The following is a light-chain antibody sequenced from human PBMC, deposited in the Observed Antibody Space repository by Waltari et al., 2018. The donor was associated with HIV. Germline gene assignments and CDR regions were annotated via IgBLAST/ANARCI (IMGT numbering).Light chain of an antibody. J-gene: IGLJ3*02. CDR1: SSNLANNY. CDR3: GTWDSSLNAGV. CDR2: DKD. Sequence: QSMLTQPPSVSAAPGQKVTISCSGSSSNLANNYVSWYQHLPGAAPKLVIYDKDNRPAGIPDRFSGSKSGASATLVITGLQTGDEGDYYCGTWDSSLNAGVVGGGTKLTVL. V-gene: IGLV1-51*01.